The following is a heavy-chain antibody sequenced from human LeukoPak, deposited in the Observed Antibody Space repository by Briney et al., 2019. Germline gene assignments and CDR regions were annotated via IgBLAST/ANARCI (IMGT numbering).Heavy chain of an antibody. D-gene: IGHD5-24*01. J-gene: IGHJ4*02. CDR1: GGSISSSSYY. V-gene: IGHV4-39*07. CDR3: AREKEMATLGGIDY. CDR2: IYYSGST. Sequence: PSETLSLTCTVSGGSISSSSYYWGWIRQPPGKGLEWIGSIYYSGSTYYNPSLKSRVTISVDTSKNQFSLKLSSVTAADTAVYYCAREKEMATLGGIDYWGQGTLVTVPS.